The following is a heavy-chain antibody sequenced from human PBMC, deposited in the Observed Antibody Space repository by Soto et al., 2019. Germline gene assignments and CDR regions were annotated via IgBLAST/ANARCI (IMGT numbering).Heavy chain of an antibody. Sequence: GASGKVSCKASCFTLSSYGISWGRQAPGQRREWMGWISAYNGNTNYAQKLQGRVTMTTDTSTSTAYMELRSLRSDDTAVYYCARQAAGIAALPDLSYYYGMEVWGQGTTVTVSS. V-gene: IGHV1-18*01. CDR2: ISAYNGNT. D-gene: IGHD6-13*01. CDR1: CFTLSSYG. CDR3: ARQAAGIAALPDLSYYYGMEV. J-gene: IGHJ6*02.